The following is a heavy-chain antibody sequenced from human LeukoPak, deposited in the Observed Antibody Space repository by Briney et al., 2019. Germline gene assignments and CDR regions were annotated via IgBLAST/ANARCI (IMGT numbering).Heavy chain of an antibody. CDR1: GFTFSSYA. CDR2: ISGGGDRT. Sequence: PGGSLRLSCAASGFTFSSYAMSWVRQAPGKGLEWVSGISGGGDRTYYADSVKGRLTISRDNSKNTLYLQMDSLKTEDTAVYYCTRLDDITPYYFKGFDYWGQGTLVTVSS. D-gene: IGHD3-22*01. CDR3: TRLDDITPYYFKGFDY. J-gene: IGHJ4*02. V-gene: IGHV3-23*01.